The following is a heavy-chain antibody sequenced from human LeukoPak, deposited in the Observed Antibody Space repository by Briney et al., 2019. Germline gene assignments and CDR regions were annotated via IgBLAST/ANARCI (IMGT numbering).Heavy chain of an antibody. CDR3: VRIPNSANFPNWFDP. V-gene: IGHV3-21*01. J-gene: IGHJ5*02. CDR2: IGTSSSSI. CDR1: GFTFSTYS. Sequence: GGSLRLSCATSGFTFSTYSMNWVRQAPGKGLEWVSSIGTSSSSIYYADSVRGRFTISRDNARNSLYLQMNSLRAEDTAVYYCVRIPNSANFPNWFDPWGQGTLATVSS. D-gene: IGHD2/OR15-2a*01.